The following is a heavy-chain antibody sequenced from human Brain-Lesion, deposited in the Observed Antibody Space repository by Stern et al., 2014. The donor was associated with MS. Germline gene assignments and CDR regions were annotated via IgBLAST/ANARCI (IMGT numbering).Heavy chain of an antibody. CDR2: INPNSGGT. D-gene: IGHD2-2*01. V-gene: IGHV1-2*04. Sequence: VQLVESGAEVKKPGASVRVSCEASGNSFTHFYIHWVRPAPGPGLEWMGWINPNSGGTKFAQKFQGWVTITRDTSMTTAYMEVTSLTSDDTAVYYCARGGRYYADYWGQGTLVTVSS. CDR1: GNSFTHFY. J-gene: IGHJ4*02. CDR3: ARGGRYYADY.